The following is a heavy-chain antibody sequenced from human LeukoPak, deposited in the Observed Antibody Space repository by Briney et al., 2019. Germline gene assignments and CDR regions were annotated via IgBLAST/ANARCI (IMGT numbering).Heavy chain of an antibody. CDR2: ITSSSNYI. CDR1: GFTFSSYS. V-gene: IGHV3-21*04. CDR3: GKDVAPYYYDSTGYPEN. D-gene: IGHD3-22*01. J-gene: IGHJ4*02. Sequence: GGSLRLSCAASGFTFSSYSMNWVRQAPGKGLEWVSSITSSSNYIYYADSVKGRFTISRDNAKKSLYLQMNSLRADDTAFYYCGKDVAPYYYDSTGYPENWGQGTLVTVSS.